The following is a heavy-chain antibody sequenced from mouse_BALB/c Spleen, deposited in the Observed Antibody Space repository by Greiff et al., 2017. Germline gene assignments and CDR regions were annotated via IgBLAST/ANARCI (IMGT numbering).Heavy chain of an antibody. CDR3: ARGFAY. J-gene: IGHJ3*01. CDR1: GFTFSSYG. V-gene: IGHV5-6-3*01. CDR2: INSNGGST. Sequence: EVQLVEPGGGLVQPGGSLKLSCAASGFTFSSYGMSWVRQTPDKRLELVATINSNGGSTYYPNSVKGRFTISRDKAKNTLYLQMSSLKSEDTAMYYCARGFAYWGQGTLVTVSA.